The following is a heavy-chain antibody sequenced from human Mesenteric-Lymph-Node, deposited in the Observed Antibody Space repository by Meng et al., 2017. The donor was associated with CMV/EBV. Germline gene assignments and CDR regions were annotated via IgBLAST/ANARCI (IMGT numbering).Heavy chain of an antibody. J-gene: IGHJ4*02. Sequence: GSLRLSCAVYGGSFSGYHWSWIRQPPGKGLEWIGEINHSGGTNYNPSLKSRVTISVDTSKNQFSLKLSSVTAADTAVYYCARAEGSSNFDYWGQGTLVTVSS. CDR1: GGSFSGYH. D-gene: IGHD2-2*01. V-gene: IGHV4-34*01. CDR2: INHSGGT. CDR3: ARAEGSSNFDY.